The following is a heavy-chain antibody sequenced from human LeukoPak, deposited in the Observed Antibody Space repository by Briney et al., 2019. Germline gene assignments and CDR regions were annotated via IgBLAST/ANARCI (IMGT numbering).Heavy chain of an antibody. J-gene: IGHJ4*02. D-gene: IGHD2-15*01. CDR2: IHYSGST. V-gene: IGHV4-59*08. CDR1: SGSISSYY. Sequence: SETLSLTCAVSSGSISSYYWSWIRQPPGGGLEWIGSIHYSGSTYYNPSLKSRVTISVDTSKNQFSLKLSSVTAADTAVYYCARISYGGVVAATQDYWGQGTLVTVSS. CDR3: ARISYGGVVAATQDY.